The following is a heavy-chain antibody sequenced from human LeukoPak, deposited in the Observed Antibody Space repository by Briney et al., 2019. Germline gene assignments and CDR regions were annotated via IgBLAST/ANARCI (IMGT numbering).Heavy chain of an antibody. CDR1: GGSLSGYH. D-gene: IGHD6-19*01. J-gene: IGHJ3*02. Sequence: SETLSLTCTVSGGSLSGYHWSWIRQPPGKGLEWIGSIYYSGSTYYNPSLKSRVTISVDTSKNQFSLKLSSVTAADTAVYYCARRRYSSGWYGGDAFDIWGQGTMVTVSS. CDR3: ARRRYSSGWYGGDAFDI. CDR2: IYYSGST. V-gene: IGHV4-39*01.